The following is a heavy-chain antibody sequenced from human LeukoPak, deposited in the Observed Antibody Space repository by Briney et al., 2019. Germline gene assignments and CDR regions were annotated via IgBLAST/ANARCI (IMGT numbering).Heavy chain of an antibody. D-gene: IGHD3-22*01. J-gene: IGHJ4*02. CDR1: GFTLSDYA. V-gene: IGHV3-23*01. CDR3: AIGIHISGYQSNYFDY. CDR2: LSGRGGTI. Sequence: GGSLRLSCEASGFTLSDYAMSWGRQAPGKGLEWVSTLSGRGGTIYYADSVKGRFTISRDNSKNTLYLQVNSLRAEDTAIYYCAIGIHISGYQSNYFDYWGQRTLVTVSS.